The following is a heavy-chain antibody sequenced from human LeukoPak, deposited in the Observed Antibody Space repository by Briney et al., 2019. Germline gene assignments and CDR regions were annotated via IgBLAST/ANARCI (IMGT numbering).Heavy chain of an antibody. J-gene: IGHJ4*02. Sequence: ASVKVSCNASGYTFSSYGISWVRQAPGQGLERMGWISVHNGDTKYAQKFQDRVIMTTDTSTSTAYMELWGLRSDDRAVYYCARDQYDSVWGSHRPYFDYWGQGTLVTVSS. V-gene: IGHV1-18*01. CDR2: ISVHNGDT. CDR3: ARDQYDSVWGSHRPYFDY. CDR1: GYTFSSYG. D-gene: IGHD3-16*01.